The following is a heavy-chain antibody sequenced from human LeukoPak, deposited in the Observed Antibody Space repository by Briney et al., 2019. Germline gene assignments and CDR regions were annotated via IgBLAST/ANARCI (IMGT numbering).Heavy chain of an antibody. V-gene: IGHV3-23*01. CDR1: GFTFTSYA. D-gene: IGHD1-26*01. Sequence: GGSLGLSCAASGFTFTSYAMNWVRQAPGKGLEWVSFISGSGDITYYADSVKGRFTISRGNSKNTLYLQMNSLRAEDTALYYCAKSRGESRGASNYWGQGTLVTVSS. CDR3: AKSRGESRGASNY. J-gene: IGHJ4*02. CDR2: ISGSGDIT.